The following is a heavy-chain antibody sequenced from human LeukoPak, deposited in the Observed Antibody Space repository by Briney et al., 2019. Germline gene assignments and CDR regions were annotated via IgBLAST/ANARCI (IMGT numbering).Heavy chain of an antibody. CDR2: IYNSGST. CDR3: ARDRSSYFDY. Sequence: PSETLSLTCTVSGGSISSNNYYWGWIRQPPGKGLEWIGSIYNSGSTYYNPSLKSQVTISVDTSKNQFALKLSSVTAADTAVYYCARDRSSYFDYWGQGTLVTVSS. V-gene: IGHV4-39*01. J-gene: IGHJ4*02. CDR1: GGSISSNNYY. D-gene: IGHD1-14*01.